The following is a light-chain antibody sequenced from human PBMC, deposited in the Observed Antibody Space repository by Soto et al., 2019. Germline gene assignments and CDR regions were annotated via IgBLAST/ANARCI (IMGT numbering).Light chain of an antibody. J-gene: IGLJ2*01. Sequence: QSVLTQSPSASASLGASVKLTCTLSSGHSTYAIAWHQQQPEKGPRYLMKVNSDGSHIKGDGIPDRFSGSTSGAERYLTISSLRSEDEADYYCQTWGTGIRVFGGGTKLTVL. CDR2: VNSDGSH. V-gene: IGLV4-69*01. CDR3: QTWGTGIRV. CDR1: SGHSTYA.